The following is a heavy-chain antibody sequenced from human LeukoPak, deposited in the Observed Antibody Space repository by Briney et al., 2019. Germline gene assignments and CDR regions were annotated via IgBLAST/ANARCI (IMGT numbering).Heavy chain of an antibody. J-gene: IGHJ5*02. CDR2: IYYSGST. Sequence: SETLSLTCTVSGGSISSYYWSWIRQPPGKGLEWIGYIYYSGSTKYNPSLKSRVTISVDTSTNQFSLKLSSVTAADTAMYYCARAVDYGTRGGTWFDPWGQGTLVTVSS. CDR3: ARAVDYGTRGGTWFDP. D-gene: IGHD4-17*01. V-gene: IGHV4-59*01. CDR1: GGSISSYY.